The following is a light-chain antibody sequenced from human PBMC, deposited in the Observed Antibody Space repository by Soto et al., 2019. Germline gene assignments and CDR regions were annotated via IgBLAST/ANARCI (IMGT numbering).Light chain of an antibody. J-gene: IGLJ1*01. CDR2: EVS. CDR1: SSDVGGYKY. V-gene: IGLV2-14*01. CDR3: SSYSSSILV. Sequence: QSVLTQPASVSGSPGQSITIACTGTSSDVGGYKYVSWYQHHPGKAPKLMIYEVSNRPSGVSNRFSGSKSGNTASLTISGLQAEDEADYYCSSYSSSILVFGTGTRSPS.